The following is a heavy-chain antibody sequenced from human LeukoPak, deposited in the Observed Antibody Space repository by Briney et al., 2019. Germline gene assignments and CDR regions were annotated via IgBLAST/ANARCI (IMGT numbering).Heavy chain of an antibody. CDR3: ARSTYYYDSSGYWLDY. D-gene: IGHD3-22*01. CDR2: INHSGST. V-gene: IGHV4-34*01. J-gene: IGHJ4*02. CDR1: GGSFSGYY. Sequence: KASETLSLTCAVYGGSFSGYYWSWIRQPPGKGLEWIGEINHSGSTNYNPSLKSRVTISVDTSKNQFSLKLSSVTAADTAVYYCARSTYYYDSSGYWLDYWGQGTLVTVSS.